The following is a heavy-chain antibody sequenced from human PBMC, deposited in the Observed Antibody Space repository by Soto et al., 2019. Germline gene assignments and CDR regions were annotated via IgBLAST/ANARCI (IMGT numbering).Heavy chain of an antibody. V-gene: IGHV3-53*01. CDR3: ARTRLQYRELVS. J-gene: IGHJ5*02. Sequence: PVGSLRLSCAASGFSVTNTYMHWVRQAPGKGLEWVSVISGPGVTYYADSVKGRIALSRDTSQNTMYLHMRNLRADDTAVYYCARTRLQYRELVSWGQGTLVTVSS. CDR2: ISGPGVT. D-gene: IGHD4-4*01. CDR1: GFSVTNTY.